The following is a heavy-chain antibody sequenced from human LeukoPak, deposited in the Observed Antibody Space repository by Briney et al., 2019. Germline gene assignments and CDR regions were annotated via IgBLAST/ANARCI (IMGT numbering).Heavy chain of an antibody. CDR1: DGSISSPNYF. CDR2: IYYTGST. D-gene: IGHD6-13*01. CDR3: ARGSSHPLTYGMDV. V-gene: IGHV4-39*01. J-gene: IGHJ6*02. Sequence: PSETLSLTCAVSDGSISSPNYFWGWIRQPPGKDLEWIGSIYYTGSTYYNPSLKSRVSISVDTSKNQFSLKLSSVTAADTAVYYCARGSSHPLTYGMDVWGQGTTVTVSS.